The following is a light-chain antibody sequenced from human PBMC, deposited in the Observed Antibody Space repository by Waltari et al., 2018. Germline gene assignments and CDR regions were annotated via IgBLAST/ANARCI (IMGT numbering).Light chain of an antibody. Sequence: EIVLTQSPGTLSLSPGERATLSCRASQSVRRSLAWYQQKPGQAPRLLIYGSSSRATGVPDRFSGSGSGTDFSLTISRREPEDFAVYYCQHYVRLPVSFGQGTKVEIK. CDR2: GSS. CDR1: QSVRRS. J-gene: IGKJ1*01. V-gene: IGKV3-20*01. CDR3: QHYVRLPVS.